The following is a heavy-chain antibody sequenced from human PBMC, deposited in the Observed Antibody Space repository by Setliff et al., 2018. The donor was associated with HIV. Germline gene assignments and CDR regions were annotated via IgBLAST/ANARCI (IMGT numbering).Heavy chain of an antibody. V-gene: IGHV3-30*03. J-gene: IGHJ4*02. CDR3: ARVRYCGSPSCRKEFDF. CDR1: GFTFSSYG. D-gene: IGHD2-21*01. Sequence: LRLSCAASGFTFSSYGMHWVRQAPGKGLEWVAVVSYGGTNTYYADSVKGRFIISRDDSESTLFLQMNSLRVDDTAVYYCARVRYCGSPSCRKEFDFWGQGTLVTVSS. CDR2: VSYGGTNT.